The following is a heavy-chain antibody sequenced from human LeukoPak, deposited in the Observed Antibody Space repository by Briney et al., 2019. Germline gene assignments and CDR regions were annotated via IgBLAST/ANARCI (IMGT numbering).Heavy chain of an antibody. CDR2: IYYSGST. Sequence: PSGTLSLTCTVSGGSISSSTYYWGWIRQPPGKGLEWIGSIYYSGSTYYNTSLKSRVTISVDTSKSQFSLKLSSVTAADTAVYYCARGRGDFWSGYYTDYYMDVWGKGTTVTVSS. CDR3: ARGRGDFWSGYYTDYYMDV. CDR1: GGSISSSTYY. V-gene: IGHV4-39*07. D-gene: IGHD3-3*01. J-gene: IGHJ6*03.